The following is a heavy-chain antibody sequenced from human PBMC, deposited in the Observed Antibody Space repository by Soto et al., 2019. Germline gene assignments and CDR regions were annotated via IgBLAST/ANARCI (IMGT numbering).Heavy chain of an antibody. CDR1: GLTFISSW. J-gene: IGHJ4*02. CDR2: INSDGSST. V-gene: IGHV3-74*01. D-gene: IGHD3-3*02. Sequence: EVQLVESGGGLVQPGGSLRLSCAASGLTFISSWMHWVRHAPGKGRVWVSRINSDGSSTSYADTVKGRFTISRDNAKNTLYLQMKSLRAEDTAFYYCARHLDGNRDYWGQGTLVNVSS. CDR3: ARHLDGNRDY.